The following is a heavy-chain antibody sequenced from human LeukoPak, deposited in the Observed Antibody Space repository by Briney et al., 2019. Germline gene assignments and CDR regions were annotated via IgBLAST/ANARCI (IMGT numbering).Heavy chain of an antibody. Sequence: GASVKVSCKASGYTFTSYGISWVRQAPGQGLEWMGGIIPIFGTANYAQKFQGRVTITTDESTSTAYMELSSLRSEDTAVYYCARDVAGENYLDYWGQGTLVTVSS. D-gene: IGHD6-19*01. CDR3: ARDVAGENYLDY. V-gene: IGHV1-69*05. J-gene: IGHJ4*02. CDR1: GYTFTSYG. CDR2: IIPIFGTA.